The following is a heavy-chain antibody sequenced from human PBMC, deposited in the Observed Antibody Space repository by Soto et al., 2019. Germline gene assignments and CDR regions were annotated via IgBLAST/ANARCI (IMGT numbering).Heavy chain of an antibody. CDR1: GVSISRGGYS. CDR2: IYHSGST. J-gene: IGHJ4*02. V-gene: IGHV4-30-2*01. CDR3: ARAGGLGAVAVDY. D-gene: IGHD6-19*01. Sequence: QLQLQESGSGLVKPSQTLSLTCAVSGVSISRGGYSWSWIRQPPGKGLEWIGYIYHSGSTYYNPSLKSRVTISVDRSKNQFSLKLSSVTAADTAVYYCARAGGLGAVAVDYWGQGTLVTVSS.